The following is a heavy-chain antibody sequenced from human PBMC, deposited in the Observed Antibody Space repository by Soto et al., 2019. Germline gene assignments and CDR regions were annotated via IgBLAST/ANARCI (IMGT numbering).Heavy chain of an antibody. J-gene: IGHJ6*03. CDR1: GFTFSDYY. D-gene: IGHD2-2*01. Sequence: PGGSLRLSCAASGFTFSDYYMSWIRQAPGKGLERVSYISSSGSTIYYADSVKGRFTISRDNAKNSLYLQMNSLRAEDTAVYYCERDRCSSTSCYAYYYYMDVWGKGTTVTVSS. CDR3: ERDRCSSTSCYAYYYYMDV. V-gene: IGHV3-11*01. CDR2: ISSSGSTI.